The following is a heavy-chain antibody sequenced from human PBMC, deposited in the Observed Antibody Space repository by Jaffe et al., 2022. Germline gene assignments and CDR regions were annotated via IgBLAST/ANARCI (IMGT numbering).Heavy chain of an antibody. V-gene: IGHV4-59*01. D-gene: IGHD4-17*01. CDR2: IYYTGTT. CDR3: ARSTVTKTFYAFDN. J-gene: IGHJ3*02. Sequence: QVQLQESGPGLVKPSETLSLTCTVSTDSINNFYWSWIRQTPGKGLEWIGYIYYTGTTRYNTALKSRVTISVDTSKNQFSLRLTSVTAADTALYYCARSTVTKTFYAFDNWGQGTMVTVSS. CDR1: TDSINNFY.